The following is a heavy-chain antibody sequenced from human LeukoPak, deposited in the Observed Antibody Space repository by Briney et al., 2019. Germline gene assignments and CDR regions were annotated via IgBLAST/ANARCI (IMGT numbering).Heavy chain of an antibody. CDR2: ISSSSSYI. CDR1: GFTFSSYS. D-gene: IGHD6-6*01. Sequence: PGGSLRLSCAASGFTFSSYSMNWVRQAPGKGLEWVSSISSSSSYIYYADSVKGRFTISRDNAKNSLYLQMNSLRAEDTAVYYCAGPYSSSSWYYYYMDVWGKGTTVTVSS. V-gene: IGHV3-21*01. CDR3: AGPYSSSSWYYYYMDV. J-gene: IGHJ6*03.